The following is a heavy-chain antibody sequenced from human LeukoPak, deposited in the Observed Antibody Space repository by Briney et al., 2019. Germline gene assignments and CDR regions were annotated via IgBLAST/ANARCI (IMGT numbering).Heavy chain of an antibody. Sequence: SETLSLTCTVSGGSISSYHWSWIRQPPGKGLEWIGYIYYSGSTYYNPSLKSRVTISVDTSKNQFSLKLSSVTAADTAVYYCARGNVDTDHFDYWGQGTLVTVSS. J-gene: IGHJ4*02. CDR2: IYYSGST. D-gene: IGHD5-18*01. CDR1: GGSISSYH. CDR3: ARGNVDTDHFDY. V-gene: IGHV4-59*06.